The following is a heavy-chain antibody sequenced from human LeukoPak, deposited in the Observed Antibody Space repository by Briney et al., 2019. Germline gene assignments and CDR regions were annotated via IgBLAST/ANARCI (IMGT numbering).Heavy chain of an antibody. CDR1: GGSISSYY. Sequence: SETLSLTCTVSGGSISSYYWSWIRQPPGKGLEWIGFIYYSGSTNYNPSLKSRVTISVDTSKNQFSLKLSSVIAADTAVYYCARTTEGYCSSASCFGFSYSYYMDVWGKGTTVTISS. J-gene: IGHJ6*03. V-gene: IGHV4-59*01. D-gene: IGHD2-2*01. CDR3: ARTTEGYCSSASCFGFSYSYYMDV. CDR2: IYYSGST.